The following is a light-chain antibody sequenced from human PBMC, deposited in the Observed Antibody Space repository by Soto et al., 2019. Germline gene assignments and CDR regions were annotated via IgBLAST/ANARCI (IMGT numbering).Light chain of an antibody. CDR1: QSVSDW. CDR3: QQYHSLTS. V-gene: IGKV1-5*03. Sequence: DIQMTQSPSTLSASVGVRVNITCRDSQSVSDWLAWYQQKPGKAPKLLISKASNLEGGVPSRFSGSQSGTKFTLTISSLQPDDLGNYYCQQYHSLTSFGQGTKVEI. J-gene: IGKJ2*01. CDR2: KAS.